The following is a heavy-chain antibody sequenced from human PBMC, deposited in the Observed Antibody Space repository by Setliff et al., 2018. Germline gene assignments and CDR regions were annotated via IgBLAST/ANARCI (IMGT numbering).Heavy chain of an antibody. CDR3: SSYLVS. CDR2: VNPDGSGK. D-gene: IGHD2-21*01. Sequence: SCVASGFAISSCWMSWVRQAPGKGLEWVANVNPDGSGKYYVDAVRGRFTVSRDNARNLLYLQMNSLRVDDTAVYYCSSYLVSWGQGALVTVSS. CDR1: GFAISSCW. V-gene: IGHV3-7*01. J-gene: IGHJ4*02.